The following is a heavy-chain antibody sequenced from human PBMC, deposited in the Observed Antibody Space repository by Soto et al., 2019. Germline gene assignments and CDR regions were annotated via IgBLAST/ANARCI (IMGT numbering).Heavy chain of an antibody. D-gene: IGHD4-17*01. CDR3: AKFDYGDYVGWFDP. Sequence: QEELVQSAAEVKKPGSSVKVSCKASAGTVSNHAISWVRQAPGQGLEWMGGIIPIFGTPDYAQKIQGRVTITADTSTDTVYMELRSLRSEDTAVYYCAKFDYGDYVGWFDPWGQGTLVTVSS. CDR1: AGTVSNHA. J-gene: IGHJ5*02. CDR2: IIPIFGTP. V-gene: IGHV1-69*06.